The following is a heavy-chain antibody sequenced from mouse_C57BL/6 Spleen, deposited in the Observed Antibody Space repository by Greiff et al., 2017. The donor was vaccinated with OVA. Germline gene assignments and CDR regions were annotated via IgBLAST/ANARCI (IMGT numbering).Heavy chain of an antibody. J-gene: IGHJ4*01. CDR3: TTRGSSSMDY. CDR1: GFNIKDDY. D-gene: IGHD1-1*01. Sequence: VQLQQSGAELVRPGASVKLSCTASGFNIKDDYMHWVKQRPEQGLEWIGWIDPENGDTEYASKFQGKATITADTSSTTAYLQLSSLTSEDTAVYYCTTRGSSSMDYWGQGTSVTVSS. V-gene: IGHV14-4*01. CDR2: IDPENGDT.